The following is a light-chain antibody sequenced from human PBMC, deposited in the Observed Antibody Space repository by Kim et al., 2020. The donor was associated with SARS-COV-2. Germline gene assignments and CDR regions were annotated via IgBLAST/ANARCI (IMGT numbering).Light chain of an antibody. CDR3: QQRSNWPP. Sequence: SLSPGESATISCRASQSVSSSLAWYQQKPGQAPRLLIYDASNRATGIPARFSGSGSGTDFTLTISSLEPEDFAVYYCQQRSNWPPFGGGTKVDIK. V-gene: IGKV3-11*01. J-gene: IGKJ4*01. CDR2: DAS. CDR1: QSVSSS.